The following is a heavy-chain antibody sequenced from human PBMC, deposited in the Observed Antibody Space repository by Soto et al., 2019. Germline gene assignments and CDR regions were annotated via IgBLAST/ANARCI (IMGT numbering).Heavy chain of an antibody. CDR2: IQSYGSNY. CDR3: ARDRGTPDAFDI. D-gene: IGHD3-10*01. J-gene: IGHJ3*02. Sequence: EVQVVESGGGLAQPGGSLRLSCAASGFNFSPYWMNWVRQAPGKGLEWVSRIQSYGSNYADHYADSVKGRFTISRDNAKNTLYLQMNSLRVEDTAVYFCARDRGTPDAFDIWGQGTMVTVSS. CDR1: GFNFSPYW. V-gene: IGHV3-74*01.